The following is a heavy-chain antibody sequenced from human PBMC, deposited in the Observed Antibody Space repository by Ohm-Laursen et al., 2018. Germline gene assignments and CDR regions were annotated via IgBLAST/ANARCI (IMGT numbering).Heavy chain of an antibody. D-gene: IGHD3-3*01. CDR1: GGSISSGGYY. CDR2: IYYSGST. CDR3: ARAAHYDFWSGYYSSAGYYGMDV. V-gene: IGHV4-31*03. J-gene: IGHJ6*02. Sequence: TLSLTCTVSGGSISSGGYYWSWIRQHPGKGLEWIGYIYYSGSTYYNPSLKSRVTISVDTSKNQFSLKLSSVTAADTAVYYCARAAHYDFWSGYYSSAGYYGMDVWGQGATVTVSS.